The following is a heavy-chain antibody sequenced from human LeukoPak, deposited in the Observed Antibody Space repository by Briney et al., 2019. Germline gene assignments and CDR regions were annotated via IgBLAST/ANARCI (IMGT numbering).Heavy chain of an antibody. CDR3: AKNLGGSGSYQVY. J-gene: IGHJ4*02. CDR1: GFTFSSYW. CDR2: ISGSGGST. Sequence: GGSLRLSCAASGFTFSSYWMHWVRQAPGKGLEWVSAISGSGGSTYYADSVKGRFTISRDNSKNTLYLQMNSLRAEDTAVYYCAKNLGGSGSYQVYWGQGTLVTVSS. D-gene: IGHD3-10*01. V-gene: IGHV3-23*01.